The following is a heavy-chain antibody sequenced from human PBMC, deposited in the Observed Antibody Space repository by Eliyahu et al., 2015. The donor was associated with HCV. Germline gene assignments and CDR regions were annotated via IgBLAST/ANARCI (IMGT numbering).Heavy chain of an antibody. CDR2: ISSSSSYI. V-gene: IGHV3-21*01. CDR1: GXTFSXYS. Sequence: EVQLVESGXGLVKPGGSLRXXCAAAGXTFSXYSXNWVRQAPGKGLEWVSSISSSSSYIXYADSVKGRFTISRDNAKNSLYLQMNSLRAEDTAVYYCATTYSSGWYPYWGQGTLVTVSS. CDR3: ATTYSSGWYPY. J-gene: IGHJ4*02. D-gene: IGHD6-19*01.